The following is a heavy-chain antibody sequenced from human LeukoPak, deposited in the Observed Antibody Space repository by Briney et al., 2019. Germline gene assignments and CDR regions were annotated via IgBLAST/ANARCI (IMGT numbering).Heavy chain of an antibody. CDR1: GYTFTGYY. CDR2: INPDSGDS. D-gene: IGHD5-12*01. Sequence: ASVKVSCKASGYTFTGYYIHWVRQAPGQGLEWMAWINPDSGDSYSAPKFQGRVTMTRDTSISTASMEVSWLSSNDTAVYYCATGVATAFTYWGQGTLVTVSS. V-gene: IGHV1-2*02. CDR3: ATGVATAFTY. J-gene: IGHJ4*02.